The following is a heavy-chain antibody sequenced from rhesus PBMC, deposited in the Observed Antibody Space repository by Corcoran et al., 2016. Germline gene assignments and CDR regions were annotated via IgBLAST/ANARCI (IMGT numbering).Heavy chain of an antibody. V-gene: IGHV3S5*01. Sequence: EVQLVESGGGLVQPGGSLRLSCAASGFTFSSYGMSGVRQAPGKGLDWVSYIINGVGSTYYAEPVKGRFTISRDNSKNTLSLQMNRLRAEDTAVYYCAKNELELPNYFDFWGQGVLVTVSS. J-gene: IGHJ4*01. D-gene: IGHD1-26*01. CDR2: YIINGVGST. CDR3: AKNELELPNYFDF. CDR1: GFTFSSYG.